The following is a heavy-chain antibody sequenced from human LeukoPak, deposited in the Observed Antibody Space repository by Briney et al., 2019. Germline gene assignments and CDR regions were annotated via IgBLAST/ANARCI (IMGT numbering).Heavy chain of an antibody. Sequence: AGGSLRLSCVGSGFTFRSHAMSWVRQAPGKGLEWVSAISGSGGSTYYADSVKGRFTISRDNSKNTLYLQMNSLRAEDTAVYYCAKALDIVVVVIDYWGQGTLVTVSS. V-gene: IGHV3-23*01. D-gene: IGHD2-15*01. CDR2: ISGSGGST. J-gene: IGHJ4*02. CDR3: AKALDIVVVVIDY. CDR1: GFTFRSHA.